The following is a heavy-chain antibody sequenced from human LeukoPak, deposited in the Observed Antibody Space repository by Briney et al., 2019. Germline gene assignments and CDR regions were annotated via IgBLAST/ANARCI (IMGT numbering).Heavy chain of an antibody. CDR1: GFTFSSYA. CDR2: ISGSGGST. D-gene: IGHD2-21*02. Sequence: PGGSLRLSCAASGFTFSSYAMSWVRQAPGKGLEWVSAISGSGGSTCYADSVKGRFTISRDNSKNTLYLQMNSLRAEDTAVYYCAKSSLVVVTAGDYWGQGTLVTVSS. V-gene: IGHV3-23*01. CDR3: AKSSLVVVTAGDY. J-gene: IGHJ4*02.